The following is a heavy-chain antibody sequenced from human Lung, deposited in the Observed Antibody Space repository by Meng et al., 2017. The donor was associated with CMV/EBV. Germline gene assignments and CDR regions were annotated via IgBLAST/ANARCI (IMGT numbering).Heavy chain of an antibody. CDR2: IDSDGSST. CDR3: TRDGDYYDATLH. CDR1: GFTFSSYW. Sequence: GGSLRLXCAASGFTFSSYWMHWVRQAPGKGLEWVSRIDSDGSSTTYAESVKGRFTISRDNAKNTLFLQMISLRAEDTAVYYCTRDGDYYDATLHWGQGSVVTVSS. D-gene: IGHD3-16*01. J-gene: IGHJ4*02. V-gene: IGHV3-74*01.